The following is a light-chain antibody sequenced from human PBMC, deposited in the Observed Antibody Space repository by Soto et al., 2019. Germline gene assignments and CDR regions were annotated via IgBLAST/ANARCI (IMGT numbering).Light chain of an antibody. V-gene: IGKV3-15*01. CDR3: QQYYNCPRT. Sequence: EIVMTQSPATLSVSPGERATLSCRASQSVSSTLAWYQQKPGQAPRLLIYGASTRATDIPARFSGSGSGTEFTLTISSLQSEDFAVYYCQQYYNCPRTFGQGPKV. J-gene: IGKJ1*01. CDR2: GAS. CDR1: QSVSST.